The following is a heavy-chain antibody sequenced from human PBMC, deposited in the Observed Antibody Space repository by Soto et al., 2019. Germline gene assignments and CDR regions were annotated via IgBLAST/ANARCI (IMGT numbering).Heavy chain of an antibody. CDR3: ARDDHLTMVLSPYYYMDV. J-gene: IGHJ6*03. CDR2: ISSSGGYV. V-gene: IGHV3-21*01. CDR1: GFTFSSYS. Sequence: PGGSLRLSCAASGFTFSSYSMTWVRQAPGKGLEWVSSISSSGGYVYYADSVKGRFTISRDNAKNSPYLQLNSLRAEDTAVYYCARDDHLTMVLSPYYYMDVWGKGTTVTVSS. D-gene: IGHD3-10*01.